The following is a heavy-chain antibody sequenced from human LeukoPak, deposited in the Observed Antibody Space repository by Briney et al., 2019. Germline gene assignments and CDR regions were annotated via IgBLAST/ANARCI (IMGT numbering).Heavy chain of an antibody. Sequence: SETLSLTCAVYGGSFSGYYWSWIRQPPGKGLEWIGEINHSGSTNYNPSLKSRVTISVDTSKNQFSLKLSSVTAADTAVYYCASLEGYSGYDYHAFDIWGQGTMVTVSS. V-gene: IGHV4-34*01. CDR3: ASLEGYSGYDYHAFDI. CDR2: INHSGST. CDR1: GGSFSGYY. D-gene: IGHD5-12*01. J-gene: IGHJ3*02.